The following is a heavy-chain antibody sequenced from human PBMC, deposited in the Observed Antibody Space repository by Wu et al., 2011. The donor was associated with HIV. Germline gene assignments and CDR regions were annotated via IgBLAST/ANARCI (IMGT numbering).Heavy chain of an antibody. CDR2: IIPVFGTT. J-gene: IGHJ4*02. CDR1: GYTFASYG. V-gene: IGHV1-69*13. CDR3: ARGSGLGSYFDY. D-gene: IGHD3-10*01. Sequence: QVQLVQSGPEVKKPGASVKVSCKASGYTFASYGISWVRQAPGQGLEWMGRIIPVFGTTNYAQKFQGRVTITADESTNTAYMELSGLRSEDTAVYYCARGSGLGSYFDYWGQGTLVPVSS.